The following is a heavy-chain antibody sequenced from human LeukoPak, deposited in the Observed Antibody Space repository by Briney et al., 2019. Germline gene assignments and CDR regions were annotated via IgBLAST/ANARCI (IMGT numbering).Heavy chain of an antibody. Sequence: RGPLRPSGEASGFTFSDYYLSWVVHAPGKGLEWVSYISSSGSTIYYADSVKGRFTISRDNAKNSLYLQMNSLRAEDTAVYYCARVNWNYVENWFDPWGQGTLVTVSS. CDR1: GFTFSDYY. V-gene: IGHV3-11*01. CDR3: ARVNWNYVENWFDP. D-gene: IGHD1-7*01. CDR2: ISSSGSTI. J-gene: IGHJ5*02.